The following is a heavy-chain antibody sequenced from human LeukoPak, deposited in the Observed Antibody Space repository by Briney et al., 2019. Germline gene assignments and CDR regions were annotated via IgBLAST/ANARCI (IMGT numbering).Heavy chain of an antibody. J-gene: IGHJ4*02. CDR2: IYSGGST. V-gene: IGHV3-53*05. Sequence: GGSLRLSCAASGFTVSSNYMSWVRQAPGKGPEWVSVIYSGGSTYYADSVKGRFTISRDNSKNTLYLQMNSLRAEDTAVYYCANRLLSEGVDYWGQGTLVTVSS. CDR3: ANRLLSEGVDY. CDR1: GFTVSSNY. D-gene: IGHD1-26*01.